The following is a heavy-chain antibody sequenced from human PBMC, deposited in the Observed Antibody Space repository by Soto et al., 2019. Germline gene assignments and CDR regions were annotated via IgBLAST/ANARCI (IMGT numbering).Heavy chain of an antibody. V-gene: IGHV5-51*01. CDR1: GYSFTSYW. CDR2: IYPGDSDT. D-gene: IGHD1-26*01. Sequence: PGESLKISCQGSGYSFTSYWIGWVRQMPGKGLEWMGIIYPGDSDTRYSPSFQGQVTISADKSISTAYLQWSGLKASDTAMYYCARHSGSIPYYYYGMDVWGQGTTVTVSS. CDR3: ARHSGSIPYYYYGMDV. J-gene: IGHJ6*02.